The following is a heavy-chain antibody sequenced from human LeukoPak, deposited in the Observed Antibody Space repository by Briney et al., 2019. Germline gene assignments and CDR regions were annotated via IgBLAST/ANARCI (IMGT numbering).Heavy chain of an antibody. CDR2: INPSGGST. CDR1: GYTFTSYY. CDR3: ARDMRYCSGGSCFWWFDP. Sequence: ASVTVSCKASGYTFTSYYMHWVRQAPGQGLEWMGIINPSGGSTSYAQKFQGRVTMTRDMSTSTVYMELSSLRSEDTAVYYCARDMRYCSGGSCFWWFDPWGQGTLVTVSS. J-gene: IGHJ5*02. V-gene: IGHV1-46*01. D-gene: IGHD2-15*01.